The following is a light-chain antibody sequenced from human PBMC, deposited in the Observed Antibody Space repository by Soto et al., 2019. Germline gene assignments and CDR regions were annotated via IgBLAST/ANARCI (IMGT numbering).Light chain of an antibody. CDR2: DVS. J-gene: IGLJ1*01. CDR3: CSYAGRYTYV. CDR1: NSDVGGYNY. V-gene: IGLV2-11*01. Sequence: QSVRTQPRSVSGSPGQSVTISCTGTNSDVGGYNYVSWYQQHPGKAPKLMIYDVSKRPSGVPDRFSGSKSGNTASLTISGLQAEDEADYYCCSYAGRYTYVFGTGTKVTVL.